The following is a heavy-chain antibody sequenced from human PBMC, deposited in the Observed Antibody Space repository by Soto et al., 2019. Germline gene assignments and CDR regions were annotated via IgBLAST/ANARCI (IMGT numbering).Heavy chain of an antibody. CDR1: GFTFSSYS. CDR2: ISSSSSYI. J-gene: IGHJ4*02. Sequence: EVQLVESGGGLVKPGGSLRLSCAASGFTFSSYSMNWVRQAPGKGLEWVSSISSSSSYIYYADSVKGRFTISRDNAKNSLSLQMNSLRAEDTAVYYCARSPESPYYDFWSGYYTEDYWGQGTLVTVSS. V-gene: IGHV3-21*01. D-gene: IGHD3-3*01. CDR3: ARSPESPYYDFWSGYYTEDY.